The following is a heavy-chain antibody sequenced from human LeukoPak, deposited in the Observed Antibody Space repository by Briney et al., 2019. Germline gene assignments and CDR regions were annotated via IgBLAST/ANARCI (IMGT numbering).Heavy chain of an antibody. Sequence: GGSLRLSCAASGLTFSSYWMSWVRQAPGKGLEWVANIKQDGSEKYYVDSVKGRFTISRDNAKNSLYLQMNSLRAEDTAVYYCAGKGSGILDPFDYWGQGTLVTVSS. CDR3: AGKGSGILDPFDY. CDR2: IKQDGSEK. CDR1: GLTFSSYW. D-gene: IGHD3-10*01. V-gene: IGHV3-7*01. J-gene: IGHJ4*02.